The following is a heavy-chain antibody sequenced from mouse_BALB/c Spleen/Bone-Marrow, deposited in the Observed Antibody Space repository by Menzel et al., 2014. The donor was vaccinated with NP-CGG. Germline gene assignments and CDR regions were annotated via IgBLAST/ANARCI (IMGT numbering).Heavy chain of an antibody. J-gene: IGHJ2*01. CDR1: GFDFGSYW. CDR3: ARLGYYGYHDN. V-gene: IGHV4-2*02. Sequence: EVKLVESGGGLVQPGGSLNLACVASGFDFGSYWMSWARQAPGKGQEWIGEINPGSSTINYSPSLKDKFIMSRDNAKNTLYLQMRKVRSEDTALYYCARLGYYGYHDNWGQGTTLTVSS. CDR2: INPGSSTI. D-gene: IGHD1-2*01.